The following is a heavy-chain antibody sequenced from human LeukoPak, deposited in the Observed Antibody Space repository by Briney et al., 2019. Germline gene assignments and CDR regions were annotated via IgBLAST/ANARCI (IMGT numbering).Heavy chain of an antibody. CDR3: ARDPQVSY. Sequence: GGSLRLSCAASGFTFSTYAMSWVRQAPGRGLEWVSIISGGSGNTYYADSVKGRFSISRDNSKNTLYLQMNNLRADDTAVYYCARDPQVSYWGQGALVTVSS. J-gene: IGHJ4*02. CDR1: GFTFSTYA. CDR2: ISGGSGNT. V-gene: IGHV3-23*01.